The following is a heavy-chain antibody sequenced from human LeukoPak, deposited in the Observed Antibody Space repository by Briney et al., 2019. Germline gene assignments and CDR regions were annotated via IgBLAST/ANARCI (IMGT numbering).Heavy chain of an antibody. Sequence: GGSLRLSCAASGFTVTTKYMSWVRQAPGKGLECVSITYGGNNTYYADSVKGRFTISRDNSKNTLYLQMNSLRAEDTAVYYCARELQSSGYYYPDCWGQGTLVTVSS. V-gene: IGHV3-66*01. CDR3: ARELQSSGYYYPDC. D-gene: IGHD3-22*01. J-gene: IGHJ4*02. CDR2: TYGGNNT. CDR1: GFTVTTKY.